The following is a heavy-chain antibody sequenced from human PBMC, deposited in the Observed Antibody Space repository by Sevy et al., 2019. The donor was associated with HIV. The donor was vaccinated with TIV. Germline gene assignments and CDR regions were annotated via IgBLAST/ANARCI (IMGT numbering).Heavy chain of an antibody. CDR2: LIPIFRTS. D-gene: IGHD2-2*02. CDR1: GGNLHNYG. V-gene: IGHV1-69*13. J-gene: IGHJ3*02. Sequence: ASVKVSCKASGGNLHNYGINWVRQAPGQGLEWMGGLIPIFRTSTYAQNFRGRITFAADEATSTFYLEMSSLRADDTAVYYCSSDRGPAAISDAFDIWGQGTMVTVSS. CDR3: SSDRGPAAISDAFDI.